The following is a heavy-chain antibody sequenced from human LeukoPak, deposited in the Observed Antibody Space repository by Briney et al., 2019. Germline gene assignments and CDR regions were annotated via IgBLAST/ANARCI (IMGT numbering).Heavy chain of an antibody. CDR1: GFTFSSYA. Sequence: GRSLRLSCAASGFTFSSYAMHWVRQAPGKGLEWVAVISYDGSNKYYADSVKGRFTISRDNSKNTLYLQMNNLRAEDTAVYYCARDTPNYDSSGYPLYYFDYWGQGTLVTVSS. V-gene: IGHV3-30-3*01. CDR3: ARDTPNYDSSGYPLYYFDY. D-gene: IGHD3-22*01. J-gene: IGHJ4*02. CDR2: ISYDGSNK.